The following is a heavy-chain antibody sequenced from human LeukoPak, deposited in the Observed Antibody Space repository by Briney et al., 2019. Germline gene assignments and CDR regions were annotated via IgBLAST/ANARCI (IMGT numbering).Heavy chain of an antibody. V-gene: IGHV4-34*01. Sequence: PSETLSLTCAVYGGSFSGYYWSWIRQPPGKGLEWIGEIHHSGSTNCNPSLKSRVTISVDTSKNQFSLKLSSVTAADTAVYYCARIKYPPVGAAPEIDYWGQGTLVTVSS. CDR1: GGSFSGYY. CDR2: IHHSGST. CDR3: ARIKYPPVGAAPEIDY. J-gene: IGHJ4*02. D-gene: IGHD6-25*01.